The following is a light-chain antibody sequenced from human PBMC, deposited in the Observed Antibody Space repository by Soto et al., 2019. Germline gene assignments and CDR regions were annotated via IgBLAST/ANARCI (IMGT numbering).Light chain of an antibody. CDR3: SSYTSSSTLDV. V-gene: IGLV2-14*01. J-gene: IGLJ1*01. CDR2: DVS. Sequence: QSVLTQPASVSGSPGQSITISCTGTSSDVGGYNYVSWYQQHPGKATKLMIYDVSNRPSGVSNLFSGSKSGNTASLTISWLQAEDEADYYCSSYTSSSTLDVFGTGTKVTVL. CDR1: SSDVGGYNY.